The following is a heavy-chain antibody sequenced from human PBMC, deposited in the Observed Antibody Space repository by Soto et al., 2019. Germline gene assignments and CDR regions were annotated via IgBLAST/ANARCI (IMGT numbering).Heavy chain of an antibody. CDR2: IYYSGST. Sequence: SETLSLTCTVSGGSISSSSYYWGWIRQPPGKGLEWIGSIYYSGSTYYNPSLKSRVTISVDTSKNQFSLKLSSVTAADTAVYYCARFSGIYYYVMDVSGQGTTVTVSS. CDR3: ARFSGIYYYVMDV. J-gene: IGHJ6*01. CDR1: GGSISSSSYY. V-gene: IGHV4-39*01.